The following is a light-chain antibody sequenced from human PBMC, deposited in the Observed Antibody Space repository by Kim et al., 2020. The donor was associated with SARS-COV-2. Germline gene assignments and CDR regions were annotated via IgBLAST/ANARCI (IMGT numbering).Light chain of an antibody. CDR2: STS. CDR1: TGAVTSGYY. J-gene: IGLJ3*02. V-gene: IGLV7-43*01. Sequence: PGGTVTLTHAASTGAVTSGYYPNWFQQKPGQAPRALIYSTSNQHSWTPARFSGSLLGGKAALTLSGVQPEDEAEYYCLLYYGGARVFGGGTQLTVL. CDR3: LLYYGGARV.